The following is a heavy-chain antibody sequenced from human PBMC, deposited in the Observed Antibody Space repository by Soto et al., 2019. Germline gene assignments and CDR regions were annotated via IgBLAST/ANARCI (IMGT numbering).Heavy chain of an antibody. V-gene: IGHV1-18*01. Sequence: VKVSCKASGYTFTSYGISWVRQAPGQGLEWMGWISAYNGNTNYAQKLQGRVTMTTDTSTSTAYMELRSLRSDDTAVYYCARDQNYDFWSGSANYYGMDGWGQGTTVTVSS. J-gene: IGHJ6*02. CDR2: ISAYNGNT. D-gene: IGHD3-3*01. CDR1: GYTFTSYG. CDR3: ARDQNYDFWSGSANYYGMDG.